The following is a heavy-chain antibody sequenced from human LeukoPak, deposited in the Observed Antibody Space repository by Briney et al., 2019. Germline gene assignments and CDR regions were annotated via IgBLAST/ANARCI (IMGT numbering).Heavy chain of an antibody. D-gene: IGHD5-12*01. J-gene: IGHJ4*02. CDR1: GYTFTGYY. V-gene: IGHV1-2*02. CDR3: AREVKRVRWILYY. Sequence: GASVKVSCKASGYTFTGYYMHWVRQAPGQGLEWMGWINPNSGGTNYAQTFQGRVTMTRDTSISTAYMELSRLRSDDTAVYYRAREVKRVRWILYYWGQGTLVTVSS. CDR2: INPNSGGT.